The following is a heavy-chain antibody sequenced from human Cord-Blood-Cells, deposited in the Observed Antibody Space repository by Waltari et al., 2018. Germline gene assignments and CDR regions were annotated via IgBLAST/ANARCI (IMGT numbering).Heavy chain of an antibody. CDR3: AREGERGAFDI. V-gene: IGHV3-53*02. CDR1: GFTVSSNY. D-gene: IGHD1-1*01. CDR2: IYSGGST. Sequence: EVQLVETRGGLIQPGGSLRLSCAASGFTVSSNYRSWVRQAPGKGLEWVSVIYSGGSTYYADSVKGRFTISRDNSKNTLYLQMNSLRAEDTAVYYCAREGERGAFDIWGQGTMVTVSS. J-gene: IGHJ3*02.